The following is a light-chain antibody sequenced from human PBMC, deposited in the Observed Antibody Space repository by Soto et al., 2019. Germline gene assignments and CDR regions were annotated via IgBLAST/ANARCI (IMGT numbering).Light chain of an antibody. CDR1: QSVNSN. CDR2: AAS. Sequence: EIVMTQSPATLSVSPGERATLSCRASQSVNSNLAWYQQKPGQPPRLLMYAASTRAAGIPARFSGSGSGTDFTLTITSLQSEDFAVYYCQHYSNWRRTFGQGTKLESK. J-gene: IGKJ2*01. CDR3: QHYSNWRRT. V-gene: IGKV3-15*01.